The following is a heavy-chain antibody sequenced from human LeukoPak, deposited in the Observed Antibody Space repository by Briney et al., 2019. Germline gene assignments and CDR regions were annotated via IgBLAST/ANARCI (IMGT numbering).Heavy chain of an antibody. Sequence: GGSLRLSCAASGFTFSSYAMSWVRQAPGKGLEWVSAISASADRTFDADSVKGRFVISRDNSKNTLYLQMNSLRAEDTAVYYCAREDFWSGYYYYYYGMDVWGQGTTVTVSS. CDR1: GFTFSSYA. J-gene: IGHJ6*02. CDR2: ISASADRT. CDR3: AREDFWSGYYYYYYGMDV. V-gene: IGHV3-23*01. D-gene: IGHD3-3*01.